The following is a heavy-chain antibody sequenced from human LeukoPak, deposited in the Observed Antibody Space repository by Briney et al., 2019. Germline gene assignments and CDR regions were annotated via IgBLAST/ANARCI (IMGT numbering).Heavy chain of an antibody. Sequence: SETLSLTCAVSGGSISSYYWSWIRQPPGKGLEWIGYIYYSGSTNYNPSLKSRVTISVDTSKNQFSLKLSSVTAADTAVYYCARVNWNDVGFDYWGQGTLVTVSS. CDR1: GGSISSYY. V-gene: IGHV4-59*01. CDR3: ARVNWNDVGFDY. CDR2: IYYSGST. J-gene: IGHJ4*02. D-gene: IGHD1-1*01.